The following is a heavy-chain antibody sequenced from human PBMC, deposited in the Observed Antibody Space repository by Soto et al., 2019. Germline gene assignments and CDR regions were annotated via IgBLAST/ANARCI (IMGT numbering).Heavy chain of an antibody. CDR1: GGSFSGYY. CDR2: VNHGGTS. CDR3: AKHIYGGYLSYYYYGMDI. D-gene: IGHD4-17*01. V-gene: IGHV4-34*01. Sequence: PSETLSLTCAVHGGSFSGYYWDWIRQPPGKGLEWIGEVNHGGTSNYNPSLKSRVTMSVDTSKNQLSLNLSSVTAADTAVYYCAKHIYGGYLSYYYYGMDIWGQGTTVTVSS. J-gene: IGHJ6*02.